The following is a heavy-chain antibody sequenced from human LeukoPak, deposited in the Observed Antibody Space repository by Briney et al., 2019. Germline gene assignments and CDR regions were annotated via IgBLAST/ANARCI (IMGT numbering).Heavy chain of an antibody. CDR2: IYYSGST. V-gene: IGHV4-39*07. Sequence: SETLSLTCTVSGGSISSSANYWGWIRQPPGKGLEWIGSIYYSGSTYYNPSLKSRVTISVDTSKNQFSLKLSSVTAADTAVYYCARYGRYSSSYYYYYMDVWGKGTTVTVSS. J-gene: IGHJ6*03. CDR1: GGSISSSANY. CDR3: ARYGRYSSSYYYYYMDV. D-gene: IGHD6-13*01.